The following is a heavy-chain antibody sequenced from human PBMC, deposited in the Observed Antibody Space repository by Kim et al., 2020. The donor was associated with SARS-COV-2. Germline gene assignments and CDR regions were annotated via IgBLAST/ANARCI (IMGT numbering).Heavy chain of an antibody. CDR3: ARGSGYIVGATHYYYYYGMGV. V-gene: IGHV4-34*01. CDR1: GGSFSGYY. J-gene: IGHJ6*02. D-gene: IGHD1-26*01. CDR2: INHSGST. Sequence: SETLSLTCAVYGGSFSGYYWSWIRQPPGKGLEWIGEINHSGSTNYNPSLKSRVTISVDTSKNQFSLKLSSVTAADTAVYYCARGSGYIVGATHYYYYYGMGVWGQGTTLTVSS.